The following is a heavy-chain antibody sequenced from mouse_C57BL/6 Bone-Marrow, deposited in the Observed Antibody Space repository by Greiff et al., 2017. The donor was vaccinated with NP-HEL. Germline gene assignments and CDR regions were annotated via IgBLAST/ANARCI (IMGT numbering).Heavy chain of an antibody. CDR3: ARGGWVFAY. CDR1: GFTFSSYA. CDR2: ISDGGSYT. V-gene: IGHV5-4*01. J-gene: IGHJ3*01. D-gene: IGHD3-3*01. Sequence: DVQLVESGGGLVKPGGSLKLSCAASGFTFSSYAMSWVRQTPEKRLEWVATISDGGSYTYYPDNVKGRFTISRDNAKNNLYLQMSHLKSEDTAMYYCARGGWVFAYWGQGTLVTVSA.